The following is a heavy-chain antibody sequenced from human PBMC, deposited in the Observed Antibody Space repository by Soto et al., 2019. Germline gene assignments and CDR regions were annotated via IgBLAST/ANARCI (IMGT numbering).Heavy chain of an antibody. CDR1: GGSFSGYY. J-gene: IGHJ5*02. Sequence: SETLSLTCAVYGGSFSGYYWSWIRQPPGKGLEWIGEINHSGSTNYNPSLKSRATISVDTSKNQFSLKLSSVTAADTAVYYCARGRTPRWFDPWGQGTLVTVSS. V-gene: IGHV4-34*01. CDR3: ARGRTPRWFDP. CDR2: INHSGST.